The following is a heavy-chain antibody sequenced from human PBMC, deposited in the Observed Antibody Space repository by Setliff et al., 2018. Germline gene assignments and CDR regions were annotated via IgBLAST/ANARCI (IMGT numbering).Heavy chain of an antibody. D-gene: IGHD3-16*01. Sequence: LSLTCTVSGGSVSPYFWSWIRQPPGKGLQWIGYIYHNGNANFNPSLKSRVNMSIDTSKNQFALNLKSVTAADTAVYYCARDRTAYTYGLDVWGQGTTVTVSS. CDR1: GGSVSPYF. J-gene: IGHJ6*02. V-gene: IGHV4-59*02. CDR3: ARDRTAYTYGLDV. CDR2: IYHNGNA.